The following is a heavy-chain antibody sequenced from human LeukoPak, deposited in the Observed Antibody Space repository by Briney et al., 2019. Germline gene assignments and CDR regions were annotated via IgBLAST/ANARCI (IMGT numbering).Heavy chain of an antibody. Sequence: SETLSLTCSVSGASFSTNYWSWIRQPPGRGLEWIGYVFDSGSTNYNPSLKSRVTISVDTTTKQFSLRLSSVTAADTAVYYCARLYQQSKWKYYYYYMDVWGKGTAVTVSS. V-gene: IGHV4-59*01. D-gene: IGHD1-1*01. CDR2: VFDSGST. CDR1: GASFSTNY. J-gene: IGHJ6*03. CDR3: ARLYQQSKWKYYYYYMDV.